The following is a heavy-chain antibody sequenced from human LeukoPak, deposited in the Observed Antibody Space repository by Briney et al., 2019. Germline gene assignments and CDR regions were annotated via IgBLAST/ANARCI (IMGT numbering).Heavy chain of an antibody. Sequence: SETLSLTCTVSGVSISSSNWWSWVRQPPGKGLEWIGEIYHSGSTNYNPSLKSRVTISVDKSKNQFSLKLSSVTAADTAVYYCAREKIAWGMTTSNLDYWGQGTLVTVSS. D-gene: IGHD3-16*01. CDR1: GVSISSSNW. CDR2: IYHSGST. CDR3: AREKIAWGMTTSNLDY. V-gene: IGHV4-4*02. J-gene: IGHJ4*02.